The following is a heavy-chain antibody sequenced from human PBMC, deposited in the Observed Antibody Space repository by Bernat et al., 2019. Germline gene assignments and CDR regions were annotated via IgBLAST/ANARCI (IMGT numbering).Heavy chain of an antibody. D-gene: IGHD3-10*01. Sequence: QVQLVESGGGVVQPGRSLRLSCAASGFTFSSYGMHWVRQAPGKGLEWVTVIWYDGSNKYYADSVKGRFTISRDNSKNTLYLQMNSLRAEDTAVYYCARDEFAFDIWGQGTMVTVSS. CDR2: IWYDGSNK. V-gene: IGHV3-33*01. CDR3: ARDEFAFDI. J-gene: IGHJ3*02. CDR1: GFTFSSYG.